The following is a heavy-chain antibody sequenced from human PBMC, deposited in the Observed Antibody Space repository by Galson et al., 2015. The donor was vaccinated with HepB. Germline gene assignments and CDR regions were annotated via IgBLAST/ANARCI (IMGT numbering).Heavy chain of an antibody. Sequence: SVKVSCKASAYTFTSYAMNWVRQAPGQGLEWMGWINTNTGNPMYAQGFTGRFVFSLDTSVSTAYLQISSLKADDTAMYYCARAMVRGVPFDLGYWGQGTLVTVSS. CDR3: ARAMVRGVPFDLGY. CDR2: INTNTGNP. D-gene: IGHD3-10*01. V-gene: IGHV7-4-1*02. CDR1: AYTFTSYA. J-gene: IGHJ4*02.